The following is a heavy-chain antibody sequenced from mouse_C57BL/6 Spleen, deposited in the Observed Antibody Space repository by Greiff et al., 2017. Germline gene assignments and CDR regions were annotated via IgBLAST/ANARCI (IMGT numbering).Heavy chain of an antibody. D-gene: IGHD1-1*01. CDR3: ARRRYYYGSSYDYYAMDY. V-gene: IGHV1-26*01. J-gene: IGHJ4*01. CDR2: INPNNGGT. Sequence: VQLQQSGPELVKPGASVKISCKASGYTFTDYYMNWVKQSHGKSLEWIGDINPNNGGTSYNQKFKGKATLTVDKSSSTAYMELRSLTSEDSAVYYCARRRYYYGSSYDYYAMDYWGQGTSVTVSS. CDR1: GYTFTDYY.